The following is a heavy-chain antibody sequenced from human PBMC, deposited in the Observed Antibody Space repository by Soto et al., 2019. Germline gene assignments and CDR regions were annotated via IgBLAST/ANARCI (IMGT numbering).Heavy chain of an antibody. Sequence: ASVKVSCKASGYTFTGYYMHWVRQAPGQGLEWMGWINPNSGGTNYAQKFQGWATMTRDTSISTAYMELSRLRSDDTAVYYCASLELRRRSSDYYYYGMDVWGQGTTVTVSS. CDR3: ASLELRRRSSDYYYYGMDV. J-gene: IGHJ6*02. D-gene: IGHD1-7*01. V-gene: IGHV1-2*04. CDR2: INPNSGGT. CDR1: GYTFTGYY.